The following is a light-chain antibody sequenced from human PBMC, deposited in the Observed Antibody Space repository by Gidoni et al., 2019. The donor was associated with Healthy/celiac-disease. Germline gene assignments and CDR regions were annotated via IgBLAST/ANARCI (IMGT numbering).Light chain of an antibody. CDR3: QQYYSTPLT. J-gene: IGKJ4*01. CDR1: QSVLYSSNNKNY. V-gene: IGKV4-1*01. CDR2: WAS. Sequence: DIVMTQSPDSLAVSLGERATINCKSSQSVLYSSNNKNYLAWYQQKPGQPPKLLIYWASTRESGVPDRFSGSGSGPDFSLSISSLQAEDVAVYFFQQYYSTPLTFGGGTHVEIK.